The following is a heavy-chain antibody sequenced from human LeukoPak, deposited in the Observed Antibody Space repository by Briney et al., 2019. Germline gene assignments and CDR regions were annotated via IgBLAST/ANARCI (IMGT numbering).Heavy chain of an antibody. D-gene: IGHD3-22*01. V-gene: IGHV1-69*04. Sequence: GASVKVSCKASGGTFSSYAISWVRQAPGQGLEWMGRIIPILDRVDYAHKFQGRVTLSADKSTSTVFMDLSSLRSDDTAVYYCSRVAVYYDVTGYPDFWGQGTLVTVSS. J-gene: IGHJ4*02. CDR3: SRVAVYYDVTGYPDF. CDR1: GGTFSSYA. CDR2: IIPILDRV.